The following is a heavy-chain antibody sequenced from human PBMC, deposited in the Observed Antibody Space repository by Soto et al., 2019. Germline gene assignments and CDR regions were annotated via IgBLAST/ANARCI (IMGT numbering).Heavy chain of an antibody. CDR3: TRFPELKSYYGIGA. CDR2: IFPGDSDT. J-gene: IGHJ6*02. CDR1: GYSFTSYW. Sequence: TGESLKISCKGSGYSFTSYWIGWVRQMPGKGLEWMGIIFPGDSDTRYSPSFQGQVIISADKSITTAYLQWSSLKASDTAMYYCTRFPELKSYYGIGAWGPGTTVTVSS. V-gene: IGHV5-51*01. D-gene: IGHD1-7*01.